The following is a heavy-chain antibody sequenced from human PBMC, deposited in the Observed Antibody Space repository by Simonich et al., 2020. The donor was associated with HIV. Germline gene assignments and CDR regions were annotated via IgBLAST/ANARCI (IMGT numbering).Heavy chain of an antibody. V-gene: IGHV1-69*10. CDR2: VIPVLGVA. J-gene: IGHJ4*02. CDR1: GGTFNNYT. D-gene: IGHD3-10*01. CDR3: ASLPSVDLVMVGAAYYFDY. Sequence: QVQLVQSGAEVKKPGSSVKVSCKASGGTFNNYTINWVRQAPGQGLEWMGGVIPVLGVANSAQKFQGRVTITAHKSTSTGYMELSSLRSEDTAVYYCASLPSVDLVMVGAAYYFDYWGQGTPVTVSS.